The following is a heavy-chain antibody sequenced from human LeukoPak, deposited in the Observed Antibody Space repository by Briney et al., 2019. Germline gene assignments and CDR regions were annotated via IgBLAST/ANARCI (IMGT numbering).Heavy chain of an antibody. J-gene: IGHJ4*02. CDR3: ARADLEQQLRGPYFDY. D-gene: IGHD6-13*01. CDR2: IYYSGST. V-gene: IGHV4-30-4*01. CDR1: GGSISSGDYY. Sequence: PSETLSLTCTVSGGSISSGDYYWSWIRQPPGKGLEWIGYIYYSGSTYYNPSLKSRVTISVDTSKNQFSLKLSSVTAADTAVYYCARADLEQQLRGPYFDYWGQGTLVTVSS.